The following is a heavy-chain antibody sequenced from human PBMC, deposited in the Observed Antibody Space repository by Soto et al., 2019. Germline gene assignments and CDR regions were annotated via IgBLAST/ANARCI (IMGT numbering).Heavy chain of an antibody. CDR2: IYPADSDT. J-gene: IGHJ5*02. D-gene: IGHD3-22*01. CDR3: ARKDSSGYSNWFGP. V-gene: IGHV5-51*01. Sequence: PGESLKISCKTSGYTFSRYWIAWVRQTPGRGPAWTGIIYPADSDTKYSPSFQGQVTISADKSPSTAYLHWNSLKASDSATYYCARKDSSGYSNWFGPWGQGTLVTVSS. CDR1: GYTFSRYW.